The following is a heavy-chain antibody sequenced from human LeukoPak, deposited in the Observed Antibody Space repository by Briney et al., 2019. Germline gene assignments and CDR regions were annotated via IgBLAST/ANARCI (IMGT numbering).Heavy chain of an antibody. V-gene: IGHV3-23*01. D-gene: IGHD3-22*01. Sequence: SGRSLRLSCAASGFTFSTYAMSWVRQAPGKGLEWVSAISGSGGKTYYADPVKGRFTIARDNSKNTLYLQMNSLRAEDTAVYYCAKELDSSGYFDYWGQGTLVTVSS. J-gene: IGHJ4*02. CDR2: ISGSGGKT. CDR3: AKELDSSGYFDY. CDR1: GFTFSTYA.